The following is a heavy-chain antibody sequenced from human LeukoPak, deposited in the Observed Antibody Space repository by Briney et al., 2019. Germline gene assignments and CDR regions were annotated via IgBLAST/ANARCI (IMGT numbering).Heavy chain of an antibody. D-gene: IGHD5-24*01. CDR3: AKDDAWLQFNN. Sequence: GGSLRLSCAASGFTFSSYGMSWVRQAPGKGLEWISGISPSADITYYADSVKGRFTISRDNSENTVYLHMSSLRAGDTAVYFCAKDDAWLQFNNWGQGTLVTVSS. V-gene: IGHV3-23*01. CDR1: GFTFSSYG. J-gene: IGHJ4*02. CDR2: ISPSADIT.